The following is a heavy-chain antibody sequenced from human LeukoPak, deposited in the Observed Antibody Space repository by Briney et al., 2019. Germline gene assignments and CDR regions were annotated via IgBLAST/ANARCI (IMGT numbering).Heavy chain of an antibody. J-gene: IGHJ6*04. D-gene: IGHD3/OR15-3a*01. CDR1: GFTFSSYS. CDR3: ARVYRNEEDFWTPNNYMDV. CDR2: ISSSNNTI. V-gene: IGHV3-48*04. Sequence: GGSLRLSCAASGFTFSSYSMNWVRQAPGKGLEWLSYISSSNNTIYYADSVKGRFTISRDNAENSLYLQMNSLRAEDTAVYYCARVYRNEEDFWTPNNYMDVWGKGTTVTVSS.